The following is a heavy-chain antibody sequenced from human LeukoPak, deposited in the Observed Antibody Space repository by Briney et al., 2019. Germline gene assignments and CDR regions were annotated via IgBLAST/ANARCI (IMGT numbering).Heavy chain of an antibody. Sequence: GGSLRLSCAASGFTFSNYAMSWVRQAPGKGLEWVSSISSSSSYIYYTDSVKGRFTISRDNAKNSLYLQMNSLRAEGTAVYYCARDTTYGSGTYSFDYWGQGTLVTVSS. V-gene: IGHV3-21*01. J-gene: IGHJ4*02. CDR1: GFTFSNYA. D-gene: IGHD3-10*01. CDR3: ARDTTYGSGTYSFDY. CDR2: ISSSSSYI.